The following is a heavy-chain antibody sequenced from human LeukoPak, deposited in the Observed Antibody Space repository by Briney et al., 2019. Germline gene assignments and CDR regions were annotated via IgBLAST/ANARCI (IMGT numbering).Heavy chain of an antibody. V-gene: IGHV4-31*03. CDR1: GGSISSGGYY. D-gene: IGHD3-3*01. CDR3: ARDSTIFGVVRAFDI. CDR2: IYYSGST. J-gene: IGHJ3*02. Sequence: SETLSLTCTVSGGSISSGGYYWSWIRQHPGKGLEWIGYIYYSGSTYYNPSLKSRVTISVDTSENQFSLKLSSVTAADTAVYYCARDSTIFGVVRAFDIWGQGTMVTVSS.